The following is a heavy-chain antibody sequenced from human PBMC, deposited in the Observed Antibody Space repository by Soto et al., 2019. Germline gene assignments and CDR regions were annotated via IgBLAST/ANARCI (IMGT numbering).Heavy chain of an antibody. D-gene: IGHD1-26*01. CDR1: GFTFSSYS. V-gene: IGHV3-48*04. J-gene: IGHJ4*02. CDR2: ISSSSST. Sequence: GGSLRLSCAASGFTFSSYSMNWVRQAPGKGLEWVSYISSSSSTGYADSVKGRFTISRDNAKNSLYLQMNSLRAEDTAFYYCVRGASLNFDYWGQGTLVTVSS. CDR3: VRGASLNFDY.